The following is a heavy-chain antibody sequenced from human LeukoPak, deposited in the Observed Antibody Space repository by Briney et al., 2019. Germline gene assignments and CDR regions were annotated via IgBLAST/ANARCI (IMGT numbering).Heavy chain of an antibody. Sequence: GGSLRLSCAASGFTFSSYGISWVRQAPGKGLEWVSGTSGSDSSTYYADSVKGRFTISRDKSKNTLSLQMNSLRADDTAVYYCAKGDSRGYYYNMDVWGQGPTVPVSS. V-gene: IGHV3-23*01. CDR3: AKGDSRGYYYNMDV. D-gene: IGHD2-15*01. J-gene: IGHJ6*02. CDR2: TSGSDSST. CDR1: GFTFSSYG.